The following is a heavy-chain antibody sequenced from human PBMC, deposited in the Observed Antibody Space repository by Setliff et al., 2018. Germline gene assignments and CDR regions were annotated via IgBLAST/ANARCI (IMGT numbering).Heavy chain of an antibody. V-gene: IGHV4-38-2*01. Sequence: SETLSLTCSVSDFPVSGVYYWGWIRQPPGKGLEWIANIYYSGSTFHSPSLKSRVTISIDTSKNQFSLNLGSVTAADTAVYYCARGFSRLEGWGNWFDPWGQGILVTVSS. J-gene: IGHJ5*01. CDR3: ARGFSRLEGWGNWFDP. D-gene: IGHD3-3*02. CDR1: DFPVSGVYY. CDR2: IYYSGST.